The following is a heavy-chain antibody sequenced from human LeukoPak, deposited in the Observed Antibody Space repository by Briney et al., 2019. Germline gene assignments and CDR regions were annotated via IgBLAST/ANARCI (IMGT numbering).Heavy chain of an antibody. CDR3: ARNRHYHYDSNAD. Sequence: GESLRLSCAASGFTFTTYAMNWVRQAPGKGLEWVSSISGSGGSIFYTDLVKGRFTISRDNAKNSLYLQMNSLRAEDTAVYYCARNRHYHYDSNADWGQGTLVTVSS. V-gene: IGHV3-21*01. CDR2: ISGSGGSI. J-gene: IGHJ4*02. D-gene: IGHD3-22*01. CDR1: GFTFTTYA.